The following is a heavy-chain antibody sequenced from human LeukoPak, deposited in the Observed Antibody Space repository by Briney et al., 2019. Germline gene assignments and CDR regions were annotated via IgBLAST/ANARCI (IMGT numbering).Heavy chain of an antibody. CDR1: GFTFSSYG. CDR2: IRFDGSHE. J-gene: IGHJ4*02. D-gene: IGHD2-15*01. V-gene: IGHV3-30*02. Sequence: GGSLRLSCSASGFTFSSYGMHWVRQAPGKGLEWVAFIRFDGSHEYYADSVKGRFTISRDNAKNSLYLQMNSLRAEDTAVYYCAKALDCSGGSCYPDYFDYWGQGTLVTVSS. CDR3: AKALDCSGGSCYPDYFDY.